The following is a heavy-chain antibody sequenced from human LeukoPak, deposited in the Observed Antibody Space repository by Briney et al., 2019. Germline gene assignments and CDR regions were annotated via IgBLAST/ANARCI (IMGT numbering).Heavy chain of an antibody. CDR2: INPNSGGT. CDR1: GYTFTGYY. V-gene: IGHV1-2*02. CDR3: ARDDYYDLQSANWFDP. J-gene: IGHJ5*02. Sequence: ASVKVSCKASGYTFTGYYMHWVRQAPGQGLEWMGWINPNSGGTNYAQKFQGRVTMTRDTSISTAYMELSRLRSDDTAVYYCARDDYYDLQSANWFDPWGQGTLVTVSS. D-gene: IGHD3-3*01.